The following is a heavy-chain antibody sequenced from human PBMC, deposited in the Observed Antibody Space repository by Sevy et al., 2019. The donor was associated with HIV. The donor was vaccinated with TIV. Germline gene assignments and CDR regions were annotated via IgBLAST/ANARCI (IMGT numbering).Heavy chain of an antibody. CDR3: ARHSPYCTSTSCSQTYYYGMDV. CDR2: IYYSGST. D-gene: IGHD2-2*01. J-gene: IGHJ6*02. CDR1: GGSISSYY. Sequence: SETLSLTCTVSGGSISSYYWSWIRQPPGKGLEWIGYIYYSGSTNYNPSLKSRVTISVDTSKNQFSLKLSSVTAADAAVYYCARHSPYCTSTSCSQTYYYGMDVWGQGTTVTVSS. V-gene: IGHV4-59*08.